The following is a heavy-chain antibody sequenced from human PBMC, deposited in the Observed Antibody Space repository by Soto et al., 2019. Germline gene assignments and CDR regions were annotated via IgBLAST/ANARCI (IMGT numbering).Heavy chain of an antibody. CDR3: ARRLGAAGDYFYGLDV. D-gene: IGHD6-25*01. V-gene: IGHV1-2*04. Sequence: QEQLVQSGAEVKKPGASVKVSCKGSGYTFTEYYIHWVRQAPGRGLEGMGWISPNSGRTKSAQKFQGWVTMTEDTSIATVYMELNGLKSDDTAIYFCARRLGAAGDYFYGLDVWGQGTAVIVSS. J-gene: IGHJ6*02. CDR2: ISPNSGRT. CDR1: GYTFTEYY.